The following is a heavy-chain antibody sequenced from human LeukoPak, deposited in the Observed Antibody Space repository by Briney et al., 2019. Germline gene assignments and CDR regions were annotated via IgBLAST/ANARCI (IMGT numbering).Heavy chain of an antibody. CDR2: IYHSGST. CDR3: ASRIAAAGSLSRFDY. Sequence: SETLSLTCAVSGGSISSGGYSWSWIRQPPGKGLEWIGYIYHSGSTYYNPSLKSRVTISVDRSKNQFSLKLSSVTAADTAVYYCASRIAAAGSLSRFDYWGQGTLVTVSS. J-gene: IGHJ4*02. V-gene: IGHV4-30-2*01. D-gene: IGHD6-13*01. CDR1: GGSISSGGYS.